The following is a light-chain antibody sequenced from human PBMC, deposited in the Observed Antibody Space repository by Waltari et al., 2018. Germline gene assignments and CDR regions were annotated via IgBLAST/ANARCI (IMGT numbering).Light chain of an antibody. V-gene: IGLV2-11*01. CDR2: DVS. CDR1: SSAVGRYHY. CDR3: CSYAGSYTWV. J-gene: IGLJ2*01. Sequence: QSALTQLRSVSRSPVPSVTISCTGTSSAVGRYHYVSWYQQHPGKAPKLTIYDVSKRPSGVPDRFSGSKSGNTASLTISGLQAEDEADYYCCSYAGSYTWVFGGGTKLTVL.